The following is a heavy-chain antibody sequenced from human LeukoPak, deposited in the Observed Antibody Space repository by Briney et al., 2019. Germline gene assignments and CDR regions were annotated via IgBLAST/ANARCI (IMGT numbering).Heavy chain of an antibody. CDR1: GFTFSSYE. CDR3: ARVGYYDTARAFDI. V-gene: IGHV3-48*03. CDR2: INSTGSTI. Sequence: GGSLRLSCAASGFTFSSYEMNWVRQAPGKGLEWVSYINSTGSTIYYADSVKGRFTISRDNAKNSLYLQMNSLRAEDTAVYYCARVGYYDTARAFDIWGQGTMVTVSS. D-gene: IGHD3-9*01. J-gene: IGHJ3*02.